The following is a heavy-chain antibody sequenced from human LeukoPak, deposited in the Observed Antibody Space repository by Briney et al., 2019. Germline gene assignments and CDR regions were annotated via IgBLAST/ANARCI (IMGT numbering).Heavy chain of an antibody. CDR1: GGSISSSSYY. D-gene: IGHD3-10*01. CDR3: ARRPGTMVRGVTPDY. V-gene: IGHV4-39*01. J-gene: IGHJ4*02. CDR2: IYYSGST. Sequence: SETLSLTCPVSGGSISSSSYYWGWIRQPPGKGLEWIGSIYYSGSTYYNPSLKSRVTISVDTSKNQFSLKLSSVTAADTAVYYCARRPGTMVRGVTPDYWGQGTLVTVSS.